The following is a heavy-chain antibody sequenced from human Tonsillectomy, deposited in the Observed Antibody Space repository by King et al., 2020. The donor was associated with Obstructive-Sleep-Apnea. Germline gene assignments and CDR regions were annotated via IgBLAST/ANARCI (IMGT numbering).Heavy chain of an antibody. CDR1: GFTVSSNY. V-gene: IGHV3-66*01. Sequence: QLVQSGGGLVQPGGSLRLSCEASGFTVSSNYMTWVRQAPGKGLEWVSILYSGGSTYYADSVRARFTISRDNSKNTLYLQMNSLRAEDTAVYYCASGAYRTSFYFFDNWGQGTLVTVSS. J-gene: IGHJ4*02. D-gene: IGHD4/OR15-4a*01. CDR2: LYSGGST. CDR3: ASGAYRTSFYFFDN.